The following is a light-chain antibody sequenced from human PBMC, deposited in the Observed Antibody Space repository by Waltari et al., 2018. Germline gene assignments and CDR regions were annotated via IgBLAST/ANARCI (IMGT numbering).Light chain of an antibody. Sequence: QSVLTQPPSASGTPGQRVTMSCSGNSSNIGSNLVYCYQHLPGTAPNLHICRDSHRPAGVPDRVSWSRSGNSASLAISGLRSDDEADYYCATWDVGLSAWMFGGGTKLTVL. CDR1: SSNIGSNL. J-gene: IGLJ3*02. V-gene: IGLV1-47*01. CDR3: ATWDVGLSAWM. CDR2: RDS.